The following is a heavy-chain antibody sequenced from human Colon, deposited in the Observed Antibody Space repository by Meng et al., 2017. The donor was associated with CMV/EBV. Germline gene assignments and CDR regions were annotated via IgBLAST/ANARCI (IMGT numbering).Heavy chain of an antibody. J-gene: IGHJ4*02. D-gene: IGHD3-3*01. Sequence: GESLKISCAASGFSFRSYWMTWVRQAPGKGLECVANIKQDGSEKHYVDSVKGRFTISRDNAKNSVYLQMNSLRAEDTAVYFCARGSISGVTYWEYWGQGTLVTVSS. CDR3: ARGSISGVTYWEY. V-gene: IGHV3-7*01. CDR2: IKQDGSEK. CDR1: GFSFRSYW.